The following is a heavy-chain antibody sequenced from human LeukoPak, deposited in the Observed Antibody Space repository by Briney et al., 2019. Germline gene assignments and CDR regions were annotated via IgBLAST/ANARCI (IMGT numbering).Heavy chain of an antibody. Sequence: PGGSLRLSCAASGFTFNNYFMSWVRQAPGKGLEWVSTISGSGGSTYYADFVKGRFTISRDNSKNTLCPQMNSLRAEDSAVYYCARYCSGASCYSGLDYWGQGTLVTVSS. D-gene: IGHD2-15*01. J-gene: IGHJ4*02. V-gene: IGHV3-23*01. CDR1: GFTFNNYF. CDR3: ARYCSGASCYSGLDY. CDR2: ISGSGGST.